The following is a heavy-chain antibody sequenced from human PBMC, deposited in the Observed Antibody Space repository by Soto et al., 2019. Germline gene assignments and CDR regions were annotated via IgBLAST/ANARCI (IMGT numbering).Heavy chain of an antibody. CDR1: GFTFSSYG. CDR3: ARSLAAAGTPYYYGMDV. J-gene: IGHJ6*02. Sequence: LRLSCAASGFTFSSYGMHWVRQAPGKGLEWVAVIWYDGSNKYYADSVKGRFTISRDNSKNTLYLQMNSLRAEDTAVYYCARSLAAAGTPYYYGMDVWGQGTTVTVSS. D-gene: IGHD6-13*01. CDR2: IWYDGSNK. V-gene: IGHV3-33*01.